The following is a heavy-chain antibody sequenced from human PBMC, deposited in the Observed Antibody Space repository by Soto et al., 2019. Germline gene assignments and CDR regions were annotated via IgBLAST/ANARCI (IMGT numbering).Heavy chain of an antibody. Sequence: QVQLVESGGGVVQPGRSLRLSCAASGFTFSSYGMHWVRQAPGKGLEWVAVIWYDGSNKYYADSVKGRFTISRDNSKNKLYLKMNSLRAEERAVNYGARDLKVILCPGSWETHNGFGPWGRGTLVTV. CDR1: GFTFSSYG. CDR2: IWYDGSNK. J-gene: IGHJ5*02. V-gene: IGHV3-33*01. D-gene: IGHD3-10*02. CDR3: ARDLKVILCPGSWETHNGFGP.